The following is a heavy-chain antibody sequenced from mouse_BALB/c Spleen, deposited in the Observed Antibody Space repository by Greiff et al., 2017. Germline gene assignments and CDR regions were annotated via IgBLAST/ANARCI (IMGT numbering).Heavy chain of an antibody. V-gene: IGHV2-9*02. CDR2: IWAGGST. J-gene: IGHJ3*01. D-gene: IGHD2-14*01. Sequence: VQRVESGPGLVAPSQSLSITCTVSGFSLTSYGVHWVRQPPGKGLEWLGVIWAGGSTNYNSALMSRLSISKDNSKSQVFLKMNSLQTDDTAMYYCARDDRYDRAWFAYWGQGTLVTVSA. CDR1: GFSLTSYG. CDR3: ARDDRYDRAWFAY.